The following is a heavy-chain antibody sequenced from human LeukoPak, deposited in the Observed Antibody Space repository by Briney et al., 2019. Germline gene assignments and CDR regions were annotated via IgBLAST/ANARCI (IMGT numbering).Heavy chain of an antibody. CDR1: GFTFSNAW. D-gene: IGHD3-3*01. CDR3: ARVESVIGAFDI. Sequence: GGSLRLSCAASGFTFSNAWMSWVRQAPGKGLEWVSGINWNGGSTGYADSVKGRFTISRDNAKNSLYLQMNSLRAEDTALYHCARVESVIGAFDIWGQGTMVTVSS. V-gene: IGHV3-20*01. J-gene: IGHJ3*02. CDR2: INWNGGST.